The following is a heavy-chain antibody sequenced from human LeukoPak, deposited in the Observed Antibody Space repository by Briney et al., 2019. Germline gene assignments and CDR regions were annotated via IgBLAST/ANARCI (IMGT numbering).Heavy chain of an antibody. CDR3: AKDLSNWNYRGGDS. Sequence: GGSLRLSCAASGFTFSSYWMHWVRQAPGKGLVWVSRINSDGSSTSYADSVKGRFTISRDNSKNTLYLQMRSLRAEDTAVYYCAKDLSNWNYRGGDSWGQGTLVTVSS. V-gene: IGHV3-74*01. D-gene: IGHD1-7*01. CDR1: GFTFSSYW. J-gene: IGHJ4*02. CDR2: INSDGSST.